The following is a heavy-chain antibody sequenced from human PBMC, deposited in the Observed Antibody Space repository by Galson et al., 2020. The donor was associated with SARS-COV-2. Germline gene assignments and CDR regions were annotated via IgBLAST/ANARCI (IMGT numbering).Heavy chain of an antibody. CDR2: IYDSWSP. D-gene: IGHD1-7*01. CDR3: AKLVEGRRNSEDY. V-gene: IGHV4-59*08. CDR1: RGPIEYDY. J-gene: IGHJ4*02. Sequence: ETSETLSPTSTVPRGPIEYDYWSCTRQAPGQALEWLGNIYDSWSPNYNPSLRSRVTISLDKAKKQISLKVKSVTAADTAIYYCAKLVEGRRNSEDYWGQGVLVTVSS.